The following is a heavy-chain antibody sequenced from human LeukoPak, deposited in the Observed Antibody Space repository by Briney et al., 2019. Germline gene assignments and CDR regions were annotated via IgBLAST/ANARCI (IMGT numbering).Heavy chain of an antibody. CDR2: IYISGST. D-gene: IGHD3-22*01. CDR3: ARDMGYYDSSGYHSYGMDV. V-gene: IGHV4-4*07. J-gene: IGHJ6*02. Sequence: SETLSLTCTVSGGSISGYYWSWIRQPAGEGMEWNGRIYISGSTKYNPFLHSRVTMSVDTSKNQFSLKLSSVTAADTAVYYCARDMGYYDSSGYHSYGMDVWGPGTTVTVSS. CDR1: GGSISGYY.